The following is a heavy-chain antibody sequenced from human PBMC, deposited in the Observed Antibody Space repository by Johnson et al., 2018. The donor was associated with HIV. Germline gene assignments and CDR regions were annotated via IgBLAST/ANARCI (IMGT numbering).Heavy chain of an antibody. D-gene: IGHD4-17*01. CDR3: ARDFSDYGDYGRCAFDI. V-gene: IGHV3-20*04. J-gene: IGHJ3*02. CDR1: GLKFDDYG. Sequence: EVQLVESGGGVVRPGGSLRLSCAASGLKFDDYGMSWVRQAPGKGLEWVSGINWTGGSTGYADFVKGRFTISRDNSKTTLYLQMNSLRAEDTALYYCARDFSDYGDYGRCAFDIWGQGTMVTVSS. CDR2: INWTGGST.